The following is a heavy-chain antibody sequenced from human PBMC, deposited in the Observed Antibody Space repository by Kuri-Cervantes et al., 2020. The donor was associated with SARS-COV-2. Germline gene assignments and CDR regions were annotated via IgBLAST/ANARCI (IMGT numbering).Heavy chain of an antibody. CDR1: GYTFTSYY. D-gene: IGHD3-3*01. J-gene: IGHJ6*02. CDR2: INPSGGST. V-gene: IGHV1-46*01. CDR3: ARGNSDYDFWSGLSPDARYHYYGMDA. Sequence: ASVKVSCKASGYTFTSYYMHWVRQAPGQGLEWMGIINPSGGSTSYAQKFQGRVTMTRDTSTSTVYMELSSLRSEDTAVYYCARGNSDYDFWSGLSPDARYHYYGMDAWGQGTTVTVSS.